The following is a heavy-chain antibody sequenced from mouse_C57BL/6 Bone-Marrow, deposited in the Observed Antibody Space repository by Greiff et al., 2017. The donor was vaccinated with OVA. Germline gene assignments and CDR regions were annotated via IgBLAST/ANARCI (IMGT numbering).Heavy chain of an antibody. D-gene: IGHD2-1*01. CDR1: GFNIKDDY. CDR3: TTSPWDGNYFYFDY. V-gene: IGHV14-4*01. J-gene: IGHJ2*01. CDR2: IDPENGDT. Sequence: EVQLQESGAELVRPGASVKLSCTASGFNIKDDYMHWVKQRPEQGLEWIGWIDPENGDTEYASKFQGKATITADTSSNTAYLQLSSLTSEDTAVYYCTTSPWDGNYFYFDYWGQGTTLTVSS.